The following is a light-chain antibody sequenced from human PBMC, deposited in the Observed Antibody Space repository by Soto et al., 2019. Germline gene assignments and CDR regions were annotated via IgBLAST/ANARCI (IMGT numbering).Light chain of an antibody. V-gene: IGKV4-1*01. Sequence: DIVMTQSPDSLAVSLGERATINCKSSQSVLYSSNNKNSLAWYQQKPGQPPKLLIYWASTRESGVPDRFSGSGSGTDFPLTISSLQAEDVAVYYCQQYYSTLTWTFGQGTKVEIK. CDR3: QQYYSTLTWT. J-gene: IGKJ1*01. CDR1: QSVLYSSNNKNS. CDR2: WAS.